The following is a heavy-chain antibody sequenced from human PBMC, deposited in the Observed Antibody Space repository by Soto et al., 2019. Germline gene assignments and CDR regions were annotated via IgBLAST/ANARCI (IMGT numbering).Heavy chain of an antibody. CDR1: GFTFSSYW. V-gene: IGHV3-74*01. J-gene: IGHJ4*02. CDR3: ARVYTWLQSPFDY. CDR2: INSDGSST. Sequence: EVQLVESGGGLVQPGGSLRLSCAASGFTFSSYWMHWVRQAPGKGLVWVSRINSDGSSTNYADSVKGRFTISRDNAKNTLYLQMNSPRAEDTAVYYCARVYTWLQSPFDYWGQGTLVTVSS. D-gene: IGHD5-12*01.